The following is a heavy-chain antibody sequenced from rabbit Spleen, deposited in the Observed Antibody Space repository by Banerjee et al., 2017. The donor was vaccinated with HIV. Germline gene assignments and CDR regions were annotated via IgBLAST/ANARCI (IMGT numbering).Heavy chain of an antibody. V-gene: IGHV1S40*01. CDR2: IDSGSSGFA. Sequence: QSLEESGGDLVKPGASLTLTCTASGVSFSISSYMCWVRQAPGKGLEWIACIDSGSSGFAYFATWAKGRFTISKTSSTTVTLQMTRLTAADTATYFCARDTSSSFSSYGMDLWGPGPLVTVS. D-gene: IGHD1-1*01. J-gene: IGHJ6*01. CDR1: GVSFSISSY. CDR3: ARDTSSSFSSYGMDL.